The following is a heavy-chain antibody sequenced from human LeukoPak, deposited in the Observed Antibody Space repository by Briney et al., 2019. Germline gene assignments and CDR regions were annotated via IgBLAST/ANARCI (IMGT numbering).Heavy chain of an antibody. CDR3: ARHALPNYRNYWFDP. CDR2: MYFSGST. V-gene: IGHV4-39*01. CDR1: GGSISSTNYY. D-gene: IGHD4-11*01. Sequence: SETLSLTCTVSGGSISSTNYYWGWIRQPPGKGLEWIGSMYFSGSTYYNPSLKSRVTISVDTSKRQFSLKLSSVTAADTAVYYCARHALPNYRNYWFDPWGQGTLVTVSS. J-gene: IGHJ5*02.